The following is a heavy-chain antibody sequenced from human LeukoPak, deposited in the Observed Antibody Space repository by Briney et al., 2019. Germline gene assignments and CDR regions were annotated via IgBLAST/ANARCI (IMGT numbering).Heavy chain of an antibody. V-gene: IGHV1-69*04. CDR3: ARRIVSGSYYYYGMDV. J-gene: IGHJ6*02. D-gene: IGHD1-26*01. CDR1: GGTFSSYA. Sequence: SVKVPCKASGGTFSSYAISWVRQAPGQGLEWMGRIIPILGIANYAQKFQGRVTITADKSTSTAYMELSSLRSEDTAVYYCARRIVSGSYYYYGMDVWGQGTTVTVSS. CDR2: IIPILGIA.